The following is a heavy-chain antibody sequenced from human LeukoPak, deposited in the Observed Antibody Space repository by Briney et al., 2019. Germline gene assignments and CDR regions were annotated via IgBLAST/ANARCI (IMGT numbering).Heavy chain of an antibody. CDR3: ARWGQGSSTIIVRRYFDL. J-gene: IGHJ4*02. D-gene: IGHD3-10*02. Sequence: SETLSLTCAVSGGSFRGYYWNWIRQSPGKGLEWIGEINESGGTNYNASLKSRVTISVDKAKNQFSLNLTSLTAADTAVYYCARWGQGSSTIIVRRYFDLWGQGTLVTVSS. V-gene: IGHV4-34*01. CDR2: INESGGT. CDR1: GGSFRGYY.